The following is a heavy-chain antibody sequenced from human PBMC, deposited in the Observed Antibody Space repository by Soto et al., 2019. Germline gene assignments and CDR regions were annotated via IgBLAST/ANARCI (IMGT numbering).Heavy chain of an antibody. J-gene: IGHJ6*03. D-gene: IGHD1-1*01. CDR3: ARGSWDDVSGHYYMDV. Sequence: QVQLQQSSPGLVKPSQALSLTCDISGDSVSSNSAGWNWIRQTPPRGLEWLGRTYYKSKWYYTYAASVKSRITVSPDTSKNQFSLQLTSVTPEDTAVYYCARGSWDDVSGHYYMDVWDKGTTVTVSS. CDR2: TYYKSKWYY. CDR1: GDSVSSNSAG. V-gene: IGHV6-1*01.